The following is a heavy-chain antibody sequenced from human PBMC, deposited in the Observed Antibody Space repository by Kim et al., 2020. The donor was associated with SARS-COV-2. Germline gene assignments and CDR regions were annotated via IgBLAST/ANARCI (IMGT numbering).Heavy chain of an antibody. V-gene: IGHV3-30*04. CDR2: ISYDGSNK. D-gene: IGHD3-3*01. CDR3: ARDRNTIFGVVIKPFDY. CDR1: GFTFSSYA. J-gene: IGHJ4*02. Sequence: GGSLRLSCAASGFTFSSYAMHWVRQAPGKGLEWVAVISYDGSNKYYVDSVKGRFTISRDNSKNTLYLQMNSLRAEDTAVYYCARDRNTIFGVVIKPFDYWGQGTLVTVSS.